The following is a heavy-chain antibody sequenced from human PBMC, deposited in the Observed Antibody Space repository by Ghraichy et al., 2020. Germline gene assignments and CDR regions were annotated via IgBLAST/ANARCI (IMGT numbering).Heavy chain of an antibody. V-gene: IGHV4-59*01. D-gene: IGHD6-13*01. CDR2: VYYTGST. CDR3: ARVAVAALRGEWFDP. Sequence: SETLSLTCSVSGGSIGTDYWGWIRQPPGKGLEWIGYVYYTGSTSYNPSLKSRLTISVDTSKNQFSLKLASVTAADTAVYYCARVAVAALRGEWFDPWGQGTLVTVSS. CDR1: GGSIGTDY. J-gene: IGHJ5*02.